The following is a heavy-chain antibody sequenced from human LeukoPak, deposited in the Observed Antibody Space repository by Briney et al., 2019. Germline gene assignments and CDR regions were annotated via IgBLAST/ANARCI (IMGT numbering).Heavy chain of an antibody. J-gene: IGHJ4*02. CDR3: ATEFWYRFDH. Sequence: GGSLRLSCATSGFPFNYYFMAWVHQAPGKGLEWLATVNKGGSGREYIDSVRGRFTISRDNAKNSIHLQMSSLSADDTAVYFCATEFWYRFDHWGQGTLVTVSS. CDR2: VNKGGSGR. V-gene: IGHV3-7*01. CDR1: GFPFNYYF. D-gene: IGHD6-13*01.